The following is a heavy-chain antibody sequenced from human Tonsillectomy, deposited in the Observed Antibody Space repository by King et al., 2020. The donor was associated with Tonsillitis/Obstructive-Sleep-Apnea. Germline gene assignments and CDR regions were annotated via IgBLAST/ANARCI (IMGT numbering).Heavy chain of an antibody. CDR2: IYYSGST. J-gene: IGHJ4*02. V-gene: IGHV4-59*01. CDR3: ARAWNRSSTSKGLFDY. Sequence: QLQESGPGLVKPSETLSLTCTVSGGSISSYYWSWIRQPPGKGLEWIGYIYYSGSTNYNPSLKSRVTIPVDTSKNQFSLKLSSVTAADTAVYYCARAWNRSSTSKGLFDYWGQGTLVTVSS. D-gene: IGHD2-2*01. CDR1: GGSISSYY.